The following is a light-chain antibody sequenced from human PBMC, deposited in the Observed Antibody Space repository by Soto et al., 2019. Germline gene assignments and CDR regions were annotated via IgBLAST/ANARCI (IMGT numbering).Light chain of an antibody. CDR2: GAS. CDR1: QSVSSSY. Sequence: EIVLTQSPGTLSLSPGERATLSCRASQSVSSSYLAWYQQKPGQAPRLLIYGASSRAKGIPDRFSGSGSGTDFSLTISRLEPEDFAGYYCQQYGSSPYTFGQGTKLEIK. CDR3: QQYGSSPYT. V-gene: IGKV3-20*01. J-gene: IGKJ2*01.